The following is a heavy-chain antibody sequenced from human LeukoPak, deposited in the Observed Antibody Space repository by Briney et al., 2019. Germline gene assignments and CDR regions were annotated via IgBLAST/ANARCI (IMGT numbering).Heavy chain of an antibody. CDR1: GFTFSSYG. D-gene: IGHD3-10*01. V-gene: IGHV3-33*03. J-gene: IGHJ6*02. CDR2: IWYDGTNK. Sequence: QSGGSLRLSCAASGFTFSSYGMHWVRQAPGKGLEWVAVIWYDGTNKYYGDSVKGRFTISRDNAKNSLYLQMNSLRAEDTALYYCAKDIQPYYYGSGYYYYYYGMDVWGQGTTVTVSS. CDR3: AKDIQPYYYGSGYYYYYYGMDV.